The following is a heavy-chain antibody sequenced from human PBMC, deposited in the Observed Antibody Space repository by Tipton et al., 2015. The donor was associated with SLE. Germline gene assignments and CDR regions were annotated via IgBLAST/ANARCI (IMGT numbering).Heavy chain of an antibody. CDR3: AREGSSTVLGVASNWFDP. CDR1: GGSVRTEDYF. Sequence: TLSLTCTVSGGSVRTEDYFWAWIRQPPGKGLEWVGSVFYSGITYYSASLKSRLSISIETSKNEFSLKLTSVTAADTAIYYCAREGSSTVLGVASNWFDPWGQGTLVTVSS. V-gene: IGHV4-39*07. J-gene: IGHJ5*02. CDR2: VFYSGIT. D-gene: IGHD4-17*01.